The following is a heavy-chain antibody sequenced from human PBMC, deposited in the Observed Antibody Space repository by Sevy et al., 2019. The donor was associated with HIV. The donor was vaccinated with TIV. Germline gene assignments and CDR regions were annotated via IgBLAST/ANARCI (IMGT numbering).Heavy chain of an antibody. V-gene: IGHV3-7*03. CDR2: INQDGSQK. Sequence: GGSLRLSCATSEFTFSRYWMTWVRQAPGKGLEWVVYINQDGSQKSYVDSVKGRFTISRDNSKNSLFPQMNSLRAKDTAVYYCARAGPLGDLDHFDRWGQGTLVTVSS. J-gene: IGHJ4*02. D-gene: IGHD2-21*01. CDR3: ARAGPLGDLDHFDR. CDR1: EFTFSRYW.